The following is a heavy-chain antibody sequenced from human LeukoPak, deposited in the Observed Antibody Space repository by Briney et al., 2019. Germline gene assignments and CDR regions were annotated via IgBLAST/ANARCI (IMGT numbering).Heavy chain of an antibody. Sequence: SVKVSCKASGGTFSSYAISWVRQAPGQGLEWMGGIIPIFGTANYAQKFQGRVTITADESTSTAYMELSSLRSEDTAVYYCARGHYPRDYGDKYYMDVWGKGTTVTVSS. D-gene: IGHD4-17*01. CDR3: ARGHYPRDYGDKYYMDV. J-gene: IGHJ6*03. CDR2: IIPIFGTA. CDR1: GGTFSSYA. V-gene: IGHV1-69*13.